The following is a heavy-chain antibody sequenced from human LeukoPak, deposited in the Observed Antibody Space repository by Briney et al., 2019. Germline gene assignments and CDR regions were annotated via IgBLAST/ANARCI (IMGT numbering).Heavy chain of an antibody. V-gene: IGHV3-48*03. J-gene: IGHJ4*02. CDR1: GFTFSSYE. CDR3: ARVGENLRPLDY. D-gene: IGHD3-16*01. Sequence: PGGSLRLSCAASGFTFSSYEMNWVRQAPGKGLEWVSYISSSGSTIYYADSVKGRFTISRDNAKNSLYPQMNSLRAEDTAVYYCARVGENLRPLDYWGQGTLVTVSS. CDR2: ISSSGSTI.